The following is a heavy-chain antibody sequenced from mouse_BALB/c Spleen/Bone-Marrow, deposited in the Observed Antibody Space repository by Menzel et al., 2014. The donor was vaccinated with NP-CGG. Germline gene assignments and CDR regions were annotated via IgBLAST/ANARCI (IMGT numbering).Heavy chain of an antibody. Sequence: QVQLKESGAELARPGASAKMSCKASGYTFTSYTMHWVKQRPGQGLEWIGYINPSSGYTNYNQKFKDKATLTADKSSSPAYRQLSSLTSEESAVYYCARAAFFRVDERVWFACWGEGTLVTVSA. CDR3: ARAAFFRVDERVWFAC. V-gene: IGHV1-4*01. CDR1: GYTFTSYT. J-gene: IGHJ3*01. CDR2: INPSSGYT.